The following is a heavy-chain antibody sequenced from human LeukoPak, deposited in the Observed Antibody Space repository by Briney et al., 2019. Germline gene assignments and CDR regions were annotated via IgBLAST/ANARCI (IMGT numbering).Heavy chain of an antibody. CDR1: GFTFSNYW. J-gene: IGHJ6*03. D-gene: IGHD1-1*01. CDR2: INSDGINT. V-gene: IGHV3-74*01. CDR3: ARGTTANYYYYMDV. Sequence: GGSLRLSCAASGFTFSNYWMHWVRQAPGKGLVWVSRINSDGINTSYADSVKGRFTISRDNAKNTLNLQMNSLRAEDTAVYYCARGTTANYYYYMDVWGKGTTVTISS.